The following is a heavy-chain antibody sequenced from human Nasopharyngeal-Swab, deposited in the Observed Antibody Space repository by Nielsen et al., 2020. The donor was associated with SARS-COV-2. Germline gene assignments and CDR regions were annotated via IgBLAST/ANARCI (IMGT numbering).Heavy chain of an antibody. CDR3: ARGFLRSPGGSYYYYGMDV. CDR1: GYTFTSYD. Sequence: ASVKVSCKASGYTFTSYDINWVRQATGQGLEWMGWMNPNSGNTGYAQKFQGRVTMTRNTSISTAYMELSSLRSEDTAVYYCARGFLRSPGGSYYYYGMDVWGQGTTVTVSS. D-gene: IGHD2/OR15-2a*01. V-gene: IGHV1-8*01. J-gene: IGHJ6*02. CDR2: MNPNSGNT.